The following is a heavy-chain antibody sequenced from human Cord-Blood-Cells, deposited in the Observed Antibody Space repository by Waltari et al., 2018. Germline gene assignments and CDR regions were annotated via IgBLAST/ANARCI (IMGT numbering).Heavy chain of an antibody. D-gene: IGHD3-10*01. J-gene: IGHJ5*02. Sequence: QVQLQESGPGLVKPSQTLSLTCTVSGGSISSGGYYWSWIRQHPGKGLGWIGYIYYSGSTYYNPSLKSRVTISVDTSKNQFSLKLSSVTAADTAVYYCARDIGGTYYYGSGSFNWFDPWGQGTLVTVSS. CDR1: GGSISSGGYY. CDR2: IYYSGST. V-gene: IGHV4-31*03. CDR3: ARDIGGTYYYGSGSFNWFDP.